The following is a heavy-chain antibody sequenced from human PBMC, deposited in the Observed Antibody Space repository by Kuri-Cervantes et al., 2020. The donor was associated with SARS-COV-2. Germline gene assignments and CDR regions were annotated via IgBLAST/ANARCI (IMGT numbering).Heavy chain of an antibody. J-gene: IGHJ6*03. D-gene: IGHD6-13*01. Sequence: ASVKVSCKASGYTFTSYDINWVRQATGQGLEWMGWMNPNSGNTGYAQKFQGRVTITRNTSISTAYMELRSLRSEDTAVYYCARDKEQLVARAYYYYYYMDVWGKGSTVTVSS. CDR1: GYTFTSYD. CDR2: MNPNSGNT. CDR3: ARDKEQLVARAYYYYYYMDV. V-gene: IGHV1-8*03.